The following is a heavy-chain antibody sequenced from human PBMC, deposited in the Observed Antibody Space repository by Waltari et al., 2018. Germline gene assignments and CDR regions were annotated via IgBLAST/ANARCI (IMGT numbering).Heavy chain of an antibody. CDR3: ARDRGYQLLGASLFDP. CDR2: IIPIFGTA. J-gene: IGHJ5*02. V-gene: IGHV1-69*12. D-gene: IGHD2-2*01. CDR1: GGTFSSYA. Sequence: QVQLVQSGAEVKKPGSSVKVSCKASGGTFSSYAISWVRQAPGQGLEWMGGIIPIFGTANYEQKFQGRVTITADESTSTAYMELSSLRSEDTAVYYCARDRGYQLLGASLFDPWGQGTLVTVSS.